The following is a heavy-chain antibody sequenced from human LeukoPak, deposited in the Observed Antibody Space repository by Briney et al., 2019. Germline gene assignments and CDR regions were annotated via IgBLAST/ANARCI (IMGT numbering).Heavy chain of an antibody. V-gene: IGHV1-69*05. CDR2: IIPIFGRA. CDR3: ARDWVCRSSGSTSSLAFDY. CDR1: GDTFSSYA. D-gene: IGHD2-2*01. Sequence: GASVKVSCKASGDTFSSYAISWVRQAPGQGLEWMGRIIPIFGRAIYARKFQGRVTLTTDESTSTAYMELSSLRSEDTAVYYCARDWVCRSSGSTSSLAFDYWGQGTLVTVSS. J-gene: IGHJ4*02.